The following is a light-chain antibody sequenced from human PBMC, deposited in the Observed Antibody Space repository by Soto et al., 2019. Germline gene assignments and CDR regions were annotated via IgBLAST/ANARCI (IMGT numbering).Light chain of an antibody. CDR3: QQYFTYPWT. CDR1: QGIGNF. J-gene: IGKJ1*01. V-gene: IGKV1-16*01. Sequence: DIQMTQTPSSLPASVGDRVTTTFRESQGIGNFLAWYQQTXGKAPKXXIFAASSLQSGVPSRFSGSGAGTDCTRTIRSLEPEDFAIYYCQQYFTYPWTFAQGTKVDI. CDR2: AAS.